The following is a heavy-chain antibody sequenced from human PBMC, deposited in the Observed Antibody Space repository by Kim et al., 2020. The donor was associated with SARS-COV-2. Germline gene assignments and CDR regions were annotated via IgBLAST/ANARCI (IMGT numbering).Heavy chain of an antibody. J-gene: IGHJ4*02. D-gene: IGHD3-9*01. CDR3: ARDAPYYDILTGYTFDY. CDR1: GYTFTSYG. V-gene: IGHV1-18*04. Sequence: ASVKVSCKASGYTFTSYGISWVRQAPGQGLEWMGWISAYNGNTNYAQKLQGRVTMTTDTSTSTAYMELRSLRSDDTAVYYCARDAPYYDILTGYTFDYWGQGTLVTLSS. CDR2: ISAYNGNT.